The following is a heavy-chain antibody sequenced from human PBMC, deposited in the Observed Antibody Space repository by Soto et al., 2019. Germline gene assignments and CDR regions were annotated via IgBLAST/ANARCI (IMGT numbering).Heavy chain of an antibody. Sequence: PSETLSLTCAVYGGSFSGYYWSWIRQPPGKGLEWIGEINHSGSTNYNPSLKSRVTISVDTSKNQFSLKLSSVSAADTAVYYCARGDLTHDYWGQGTLVTVSS. CDR3: ARGDLTHDY. D-gene: IGHD2-21*02. CDR2: INHSGST. V-gene: IGHV4-34*01. CDR1: GGSFSGYY. J-gene: IGHJ4*02.